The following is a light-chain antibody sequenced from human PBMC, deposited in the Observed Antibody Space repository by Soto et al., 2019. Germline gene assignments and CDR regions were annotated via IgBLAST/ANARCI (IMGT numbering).Light chain of an antibody. CDR3: QQYGSSPIT. V-gene: IGKV3-20*01. J-gene: IGKJ5*01. CDR2: SAS. Sequence: EIVLTQSPGTLSLSPGERVTLSCRASRSVSGSYLAWYQQKPGQAPRVLIYSASLRATGIPDRFSGSGSGTDFSLTISRLEPEDFAVYYCQQYGSSPITFAQGTRLEIK. CDR1: RSVSGSY.